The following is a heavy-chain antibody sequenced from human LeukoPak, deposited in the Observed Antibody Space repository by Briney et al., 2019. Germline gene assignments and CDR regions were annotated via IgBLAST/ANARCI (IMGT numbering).Heavy chain of an antibody. CDR1: GFTFSSYW. J-gene: IGHJ4*02. CDR3: AKDIMVENYYDSSGYYPY. CDR2: IKQDGSEK. Sequence: PGGSLRLSCAASGFTFSSYWMSWVRQAPGKGLEWVANIKQDGSEKYYVDSVKGRFTISRDNAKNALYLQMNSLRAEDTAVYYCAKDIMVENYYDSSGYYPYWGQGTLVTVSS. D-gene: IGHD3-22*01. V-gene: IGHV3-7*03.